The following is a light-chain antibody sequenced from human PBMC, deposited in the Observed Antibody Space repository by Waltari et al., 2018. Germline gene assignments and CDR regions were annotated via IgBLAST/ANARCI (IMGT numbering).Light chain of an antibody. CDR2: DVT. V-gene: IGLV2-14*03. J-gene: IGLJ3*02. CDR3: GSYSSSRTLWV. Sequence: QSALTQPASVSGSTGQSITISCTGPSSDAGTYDYVSWYQQHPGNAPKLVIYDVTNRPSGVSSRFSGSKSGDTASLTISGLQAEDEADYYCGSYSSSRTLWVFGGGTKLTVL. CDR1: SSDAGTYDY.